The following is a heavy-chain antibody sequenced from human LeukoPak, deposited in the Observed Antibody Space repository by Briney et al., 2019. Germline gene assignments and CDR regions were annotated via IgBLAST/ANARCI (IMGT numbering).Heavy chain of an antibody. CDR2: INHSGST. CDR3: ARAYYDFWSGYPYYFDY. V-gene: IGHV4-34*01. CDR1: GGSFSGYY. D-gene: IGHD3-3*01. Sequence: KPSETLSLTCAVYGGSFSGYYWSWIRQPPGKGLEWIGEINHSGSTNYNPSLKSRVTISVDTSKNQFSLKLSSVTAADTAVYYCARAYYDFWSGYPYYFDYWGQGTLVIVSS. J-gene: IGHJ4*02.